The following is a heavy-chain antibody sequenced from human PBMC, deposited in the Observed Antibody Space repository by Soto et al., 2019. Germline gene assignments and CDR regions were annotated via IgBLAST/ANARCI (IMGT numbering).Heavy chain of an antibody. D-gene: IGHD5-12*01. CDR2: IIPLFGTT. V-gene: IGHV1-69*14. CDR1: GDTFSGYS. J-gene: IGHJ4*02. CDR3: ARDLGSGYDPGDY. Sequence: QVQLVQSGAEVKKPGSSVKVSCKASGDTFSGYSISWVRQAPGQGLEWMGGIIPLFGTTNYAQRFQGRVTITAGKSTSTAYMELSSLKSEDTAIYYCARDLGSGYDPGDYWGQGTLVTVSS.